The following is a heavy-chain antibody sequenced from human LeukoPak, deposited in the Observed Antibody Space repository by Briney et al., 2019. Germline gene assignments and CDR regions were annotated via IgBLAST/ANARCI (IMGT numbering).Heavy chain of an antibody. CDR1: GGSFSGYY. CDR2: INHSGST. D-gene: IGHD1-26*01. V-gene: IGHV4-34*01. CDR3: ARIMASGSYFVDY. J-gene: IGHJ4*02. Sequence: SETLSLTCAVYGGSFSGYYWSWIRQPPGKGLEWIGEINHSGSTNYNPSLKSRVTISVDTSKNQFSLKLSSVTAADTAVYYCARIMASGSYFVDYWGQGTLVTVSS.